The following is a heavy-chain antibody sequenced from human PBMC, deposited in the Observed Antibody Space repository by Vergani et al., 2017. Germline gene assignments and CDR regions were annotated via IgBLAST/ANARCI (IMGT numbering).Heavy chain of an antibody. CDR2: IRSDESRR. CDR3: AKEGGGYCSGGTCYPEY. V-gene: IGHV3-30*02. CDR1: GFTFSDFS. D-gene: IGHD2-15*01. Sequence: VQLVESGGGLVKPGGSLRLSCAASGFTFSDFSMSWVRQAPGKGLEWVASIRSDESRRYYGDSMEGPFTISRDNSKNTLYLQMKSLRPEDTAVYYCAKEGGGYCSGGTCYPEYGGQGTLVIVAS. J-gene: IGHJ4*02.